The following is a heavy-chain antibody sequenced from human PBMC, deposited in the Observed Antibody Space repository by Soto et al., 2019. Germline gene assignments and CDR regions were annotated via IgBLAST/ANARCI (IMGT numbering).Heavy chain of an antibody. J-gene: IGHJ6*02. CDR1: GDSVSSNSAA. CDR2: TYYRSKWYN. Sequence: SQTLSLTCAISGDSVSSNSAAWNWIRQSPSRGLEWLGRTYYRSKWYNDYAVSVKSRITINPDTSKNQFSLQLNSVTPEDTAVYYCARVVAVAGTPYYYYGMDVWGQGTTVTV. CDR3: ARVVAVAGTPYYYYGMDV. V-gene: IGHV6-1*01. D-gene: IGHD6-19*01.